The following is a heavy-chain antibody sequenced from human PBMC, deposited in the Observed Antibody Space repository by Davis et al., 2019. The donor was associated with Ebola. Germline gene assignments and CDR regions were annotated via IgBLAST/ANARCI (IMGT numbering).Heavy chain of an antibody. CDR2: INHSGST. V-gene: IGHV4-34*01. Sequence: PSETLSLTCTVSGGSISSYYWSWIRQPPGKGLEWIGEINHSGSTNYNPSLKSRVTISVDTSKNQFSLKLSSVTAADTAVYYCARSVAVSPWGQGTLVTVSS. CDR1: GGSISSYY. CDR3: ARSVAVSP. D-gene: IGHD5/OR15-5a*01. J-gene: IGHJ5*02.